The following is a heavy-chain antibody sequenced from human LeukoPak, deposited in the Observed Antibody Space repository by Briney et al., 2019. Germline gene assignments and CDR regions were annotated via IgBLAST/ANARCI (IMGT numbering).Heavy chain of an antibody. V-gene: IGHV3-13*04. CDR2: IRNAGDT. J-gene: IGHJ3*02. CDR1: GFTLIRCD. Sequence: GGCPRPSCSASGFTLIRCDMHWGRQATGKGLEWVSSIRNAGDTYYRGPVKGRFTISRENAKNSLYLQMHSLRAGDTAVYYCARVGKSAFDIWAKRIIVTSSS. CDR3: ARVGKSAFDI.